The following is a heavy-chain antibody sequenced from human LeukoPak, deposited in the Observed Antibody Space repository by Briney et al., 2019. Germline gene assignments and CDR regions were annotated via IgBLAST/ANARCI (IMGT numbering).Heavy chain of an antibody. J-gene: IGHJ5*02. V-gene: IGHV1-46*01. D-gene: IGHD1-26*01. CDR1: GYTFTSYY. CDR3: ARDNSVGDNAWWFDP. Sequence: GASVKVSRKASGYTFTSYYMHWARQAPGQGLEWMGLINPTGGSTGYAQKFQGRVTMTRDMSTSTDYMELSSLRSEDTAIYYCARDNSVGDNAWWFDPWGQGTLVTVSS. CDR2: INPTGGST.